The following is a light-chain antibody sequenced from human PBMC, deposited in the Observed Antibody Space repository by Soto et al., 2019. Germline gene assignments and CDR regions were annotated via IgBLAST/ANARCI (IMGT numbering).Light chain of an antibody. CDR3: QHYNSYSAA. CDR1: QTISSW. CDR2: KAS. Sequence: DIPMPQSPSTLSGSVGDRVTITCRASQTISSWLAWYQQKPGKAPKLLIYKASTLKSGVPSRFSGSGSGTEFTLTISRLQPDDFATYYCQHYNSYSAAFGQGTKVELK. J-gene: IGKJ1*01. V-gene: IGKV1-5*03.